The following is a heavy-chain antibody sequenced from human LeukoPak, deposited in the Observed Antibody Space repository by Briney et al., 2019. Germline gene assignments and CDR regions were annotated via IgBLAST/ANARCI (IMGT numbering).Heavy chain of an antibody. CDR2: INPSSGST. J-gene: IGHJ4*02. V-gene: IGHV1-46*01. D-gene: IGHD1-26*01. CDR1: GYTFTIYY. CDR3: ARDRAWELLTFDF. Sequence: ASVKVSGKASGYTFTIYYMHWVRQAPGEGLGWMGVINPSSGSTSYAQKFQGRVTMTRDTSSGTVYMEVSSLRSEDTAVYYCARDRAWELLTFDFWGQGTLVTVSS.